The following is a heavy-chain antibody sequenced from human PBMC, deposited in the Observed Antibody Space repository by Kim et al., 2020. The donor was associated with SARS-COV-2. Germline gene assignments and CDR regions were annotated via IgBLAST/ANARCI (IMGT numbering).Heavy chain of an antibody. CDR1: GFTFGDYA. CDR3: AKELQVDGLDY. CDR2: ISWNGGST. J-gene: IGHJ4*02. V-gene: IGHV3-9*03. Sequence: GGSLRLSCAASGFTFGDYAMHWVRQAPGKGLEWVSSISWNGGSTGYADSVKGRFTISRDNAKNSLYLQMNSLRAEDMALYYCAKELQVDGLDYWGQGTLVHVSS. D-gene: IGHD1-1*01.